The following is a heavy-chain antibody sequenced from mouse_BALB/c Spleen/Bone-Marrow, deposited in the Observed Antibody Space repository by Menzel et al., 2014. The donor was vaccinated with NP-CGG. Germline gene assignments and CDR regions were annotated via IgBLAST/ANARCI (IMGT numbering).Heavy chain of an antibody. V-gene: IGHV5-4*02. D-gene: IGHD4-1*01. CDR2: ISDDGGNT. Sequence: EVKVVESGGGLVKPGGSLKLSCAASGFTFSDYYMFWVRQTPEKRLEWVATISDDGGNTYYRDSVKGRFTISRDNAKNKLNLQMSSLKSKDTATYHCARETGPRAMDYWGQGTSVTVSS. CDR3: ARETGPRAMDY. CDR1: GFTFSDYY. J-gene: IGHJ4*01.